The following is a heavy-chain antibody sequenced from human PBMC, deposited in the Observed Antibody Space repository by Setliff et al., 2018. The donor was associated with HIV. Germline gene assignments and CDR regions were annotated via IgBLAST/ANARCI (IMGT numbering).Heavy chain of an antibody. D-gene: IGHD4-17*01. J-gene: IGHJ4*02. V-gene: IGHV1-18*01. CDR3: ARTDYGGNSGSNYFDY. CDR2: ISPYNGHT. Sequence: ASVKVSCKASGYTFTTYDITWVRQAPGQGLEWLGWISPYNGHTNFAQKFQGRVTMTTDTATSTAYMEVRSLRSDDTAVYYCARTDYGGNSGSNYFDYWGQGSLVTVSS. CDR1: GYTFTTYD.